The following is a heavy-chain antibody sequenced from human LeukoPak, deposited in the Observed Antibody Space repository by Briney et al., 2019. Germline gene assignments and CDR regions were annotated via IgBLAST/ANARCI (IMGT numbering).Heavy chain of an antibody. J-gene: IGHJ4*02. D-gene: IGHD2-2*01. V-gene: IGHV3-49*04. CDR3: IRGSTS. Sequence: SLRLSCTPSRLIFTDYVINWVRQTPGKGLEWVGFITTSAHGGTTKYAASVQGRFTISRDDSKSIAYLQMNSLKSEDTAVYYCIRGSTSWGQGTLVTVSS. CDR1: RLIFTDYV. CDR2: ITTSAHGGTT.